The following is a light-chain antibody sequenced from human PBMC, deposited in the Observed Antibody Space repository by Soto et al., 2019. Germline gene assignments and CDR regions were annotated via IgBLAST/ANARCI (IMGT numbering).Light chain of an antibody. CDR1: QSVSTY. CDR3: HQRSNWPPFT. CDR2: GAS. J-gene: IGKJ3*01. V-gene: IGKV3-11*01. Sequence: EVVLTQSPATLSLSPGERATLSCRASQSVSTYLAWYQQKPGQPPRLLIYGASNRATGTPARFSGSGSVTDFTLTISSLEPEDLAVYYCHQRSNWPPFTFGPGTKVEIK.